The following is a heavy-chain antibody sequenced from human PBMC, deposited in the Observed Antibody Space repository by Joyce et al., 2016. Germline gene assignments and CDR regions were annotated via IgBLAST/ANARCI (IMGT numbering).Heavy chain of an antibody. CDR2: MSFAETNK. J-gene: IGHJ4*02. CDR1: GFSISSYE. CDR3: AKDFDY. Sequence: QVQLVESGGGVLQPGRSLRLSCAASGFSISSYEMHLVRQAPGKGLEWVALMSFAETNKYYADSVKGRFTISRDNSENTVYLPMNSLRAEDTAVYYCAKDFDYWGQGTLVTVSP. V-gene: IGHV3-30*18.